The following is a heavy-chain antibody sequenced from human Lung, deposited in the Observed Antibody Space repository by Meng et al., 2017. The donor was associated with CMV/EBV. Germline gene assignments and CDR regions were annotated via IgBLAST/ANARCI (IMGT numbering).Heavy chain of an antibody. J-gene: IGHJ5*02. CDR1: GYTFSGYY. Sequence: QVQLMQSGAEVKKPXXSXKVSCKASGYTFSGYYMHWVRQAPGQGLEWMGKINPSSGSTKFAQKFQGRVTLTRDTSTRTMSLELSSLRSEDTAIYYCARDSDYGLGSWGQGTLVTVSS. CDR3: ARDSDYGLGS. CDR2: INPSSGST. D-gene: IGHD4-17*01. V-gene: IGHV1-46*01.